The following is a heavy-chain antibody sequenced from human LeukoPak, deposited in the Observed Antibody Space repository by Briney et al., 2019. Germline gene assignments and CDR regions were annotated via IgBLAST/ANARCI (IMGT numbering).Heavy chain of an antibody. Sequence: GGSLRLSCAASGFTFSNAWMSWVRQAPGKGLEWVGRIKSKTDGGTTDYDAPGKGRFTISRDDSKNTLYLQMNSLKTEDTAVYYCTTDAYYYGSGSADYWGQGTLVTVSS. CDR1: GFTFSNAW. J-gene: IGHJ4*02. D-gene: IGHD3-10*01. CDR3: TTDAYYYGSGSADY. V-gene: IGHV3-15*01. CDR2: IKSKTDGGTT.